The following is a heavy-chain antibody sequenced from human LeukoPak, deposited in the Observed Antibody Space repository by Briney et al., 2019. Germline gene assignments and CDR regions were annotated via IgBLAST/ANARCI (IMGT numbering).Heavy chain of an antibody. CDR3: AKLAKYFYGSETYYFFEH. Sequence: PGGSLRLSCAASGFTFTTYWMGWVRQAPGKGLEWVANIKQDGTEKYYVDFVKGRFTISRDNAKNSLYLQMNSLRVEDTAVYYCAKLAKYFYGSETYYFFEHWGQGTPVTASS. V-gene: IGHV3-7*01. J-gene: IGHJ4*02. CDR1: GFTFTTYW. CDR2: IKQDGTEK. D-gene: IGHD3-10*01.